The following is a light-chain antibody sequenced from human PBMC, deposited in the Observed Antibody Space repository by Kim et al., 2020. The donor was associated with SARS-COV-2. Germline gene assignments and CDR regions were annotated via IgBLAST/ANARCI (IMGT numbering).Light chain of an antibody. V-gene: IGLV1-44*01. CDR1: SSNIGNNT. CDR2: SNN. J-gene: IGLJ3*02. CDR3: ATWDDSLNGPV. Sequence: GQRVTCSCSGTSSNIGNNTVNWYQQLPGTAPKLRTYSNNQRPSGVPDRFSGSKSGTSASLAISGLQSEDEADYYCATWDDSLNGPVFGGGTQLTVL.